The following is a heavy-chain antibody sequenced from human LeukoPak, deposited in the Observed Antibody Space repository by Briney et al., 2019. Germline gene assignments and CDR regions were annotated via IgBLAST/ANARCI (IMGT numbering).Heavy chain of an antibody. CDR2: ISAHNDNT. CDR1: GYTFTTHG. Sequence: ASVKVSCKASGYTFTTHGIAWVRQAPGQGLEWMGWISAHNDNTNYAQSLQGRVTMTTDTSTNTAYMELRSLRSDDTAVYYCARDGYFDLWGRGTLLTVSS. V-gene: IGHV1-18*01. J-gene: IGHJ2*01. CDR3: ARDGYFDL.